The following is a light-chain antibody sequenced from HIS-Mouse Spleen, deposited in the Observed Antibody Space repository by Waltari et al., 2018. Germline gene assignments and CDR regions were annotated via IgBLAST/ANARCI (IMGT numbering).Light chain of an antibody. CDR2: EDN. Sequence: NFMLTQPHSVSESPGKTVTISCTGSSGSIASNYVQWYQQRPGSAPTTVNHEDNQRPSGVPDRFSGSIDSSSNSASLTISGLKTEDEADYYCQSYDSSNHGVFGGGTKLTVL. CDR1: SGSIASNY. CDR3: QSYDSSNHGV. V-gene: IGLV6-57*02. J-gene: IGLJ3*02.